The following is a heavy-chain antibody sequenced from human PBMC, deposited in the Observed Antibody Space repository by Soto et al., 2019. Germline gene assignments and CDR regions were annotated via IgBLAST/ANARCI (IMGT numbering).Heavy chain of an antibody. V-gene: IGHV4-4*02. CDR1: GVSISSHDW. J-gene: IGHJ4*02. D-gene: IGHD6-13*01. Sequence: QVQLQESGPGLVKPSGTLSLTCAVSGVSISSHDWWTWVRQPPGKGLEWIGESHQSGDTNYNSSLDSRVTISVDKSKNQFSLNLSSVTVADTAVYYCATKDTSRFYRGQGPLVTVSS. CDR3: ATKDTSRFY. CDR2: SHQSGDT.